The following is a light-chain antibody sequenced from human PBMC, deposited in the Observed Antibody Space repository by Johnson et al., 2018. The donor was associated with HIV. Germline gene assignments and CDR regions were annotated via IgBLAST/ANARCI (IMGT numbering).Light chain of an antibody. CDR2: DND. J-gene: IGLJ1*01. V-gene: IGLV1-51*01. Sequence: QAVLTQPPSVSAAPGQTVTISCSGSSSNVGSSFVSWYHQLPGTAPKLLIYDNDKRPSGIPDRFSGSKSGTSATLGITGLQTGDEADYYCGTWDNSLNSPVFGTGTKVTVL. CDR3: GTWDNSLNSPV. CDR1: SSNVGSSF.